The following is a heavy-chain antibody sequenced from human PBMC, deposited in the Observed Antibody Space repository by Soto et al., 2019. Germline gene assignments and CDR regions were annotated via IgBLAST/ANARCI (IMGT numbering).Heavy chain of an antibody. CDR3: ARVGYYDYVCGSYGLAH. D-gene: IGHD3-16*02. Sequence: QVQLVQSGAEVKMPGASVKVSCKASGYIFAGYYMAWVRQAPGQGLEWLGWINPNGGATDYPPQFQDRVTMTRDMSITPAYMDLTRLTSDDTAVYYCARVGYYDYVCGSYGLAHWGHGTLITVSS. V-gene: IGHV1-2*02. CDR1: GYIFAGYY. J-gene: IGHJ4*01. CDR2: INPNGGAT.